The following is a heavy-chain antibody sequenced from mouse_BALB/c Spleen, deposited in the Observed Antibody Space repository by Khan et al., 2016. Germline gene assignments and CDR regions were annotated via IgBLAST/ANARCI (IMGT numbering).Heavy chain of an antibody. D-gene: IGHD2-2*01. CDR3: ARDYYGYDLDY. CDR1: GYTFTNYV. Sequence: VQLQQSGPELVKPGASVKMSCKASGYTFTNYVMHWVKQKPGQGLEWIGYINPYNAGTKYNEKFNGKATLTSDRSSSTAYMELSSLTSEDSAVSYCARDYYGYDLDYWGQGTTLTVSS. J-gene: IGHJ2*01. CDR2: INPYNAGT. V-gene: IGHV1S136*01.